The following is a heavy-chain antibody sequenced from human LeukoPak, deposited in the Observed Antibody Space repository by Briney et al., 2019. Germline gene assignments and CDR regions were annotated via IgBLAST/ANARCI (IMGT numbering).Heavy chain of an antibody. D-gene: IGHD5-24*01. J-gene: IGHJ5*02. CDR2: ISSSGSTI. Sequence: PGGSLRLSCAASGFTFSSYEMSWVRQAPGKGLEWVSYISSSGSTIYYADSVKGRFTISRDNAKNSLYLQMNSLRAEDTAVYYCARDLRDGYNSWFDPWGQGTLVTVSS. V-gene: IGHV3-48*03. CDR3: ARDLRDGYNSWFDP. CDR1: GFTFSSYE.